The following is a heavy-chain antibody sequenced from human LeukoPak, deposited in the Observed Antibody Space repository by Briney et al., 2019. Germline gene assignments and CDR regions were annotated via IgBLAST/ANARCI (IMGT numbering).Heavy chain of an antibody. CDR1: GGTFSSYA. CDR2: IILIFGTA. CDR3: ARAMATISSWFDP. D-gene: IGHD5-24*01. J-gene: IGHJ5*02. V-gene: IGHV1-69*13. Sequence: SVKVSCKASGGTFSSYAISWVRQAPGQGLEWMGGIILIFGTANYAQKFQGRVTITADESTSTAYMELSSLRSEDTAVYYCARAMATISSWFDPWGQGTLVTVSS.